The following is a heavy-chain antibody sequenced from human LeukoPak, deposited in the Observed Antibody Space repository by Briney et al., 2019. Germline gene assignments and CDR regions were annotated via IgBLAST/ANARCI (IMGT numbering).Heavy chain of an antibody. D-gene: IGHD5-24*01. CDR1: GYTFTSYY. V-gene: IGHV1-46*01. CDR3: ARAVRDGCFDY. J-gene: IGHJ4*02. Sequence: ASVKVSCKASGYTFTSYYMHWVRQAPGQGLEWMGIINPSGGSTSYAQKFQGRVTITADESTSTAYMELSSLRSEDTAVYYCARAVRDGCFDYWGQGTLVTVSS. CDR2: INPSGGST.